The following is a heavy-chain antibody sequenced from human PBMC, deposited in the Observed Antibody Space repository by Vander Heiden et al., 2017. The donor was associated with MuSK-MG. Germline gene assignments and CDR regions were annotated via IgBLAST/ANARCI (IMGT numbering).Heavy chain of an antibody. J-gene: IGHJ4*02. CDR3: ARDSGMTYYDYIWGSPSDY. CDR2: ISSSSSYI. Sequence: EVQLVESGGGLVKPGGSLRLSCAASGFTFSSYSMNWVRQAPGKGLEWVSSISSSSSYIYYADSVKGRFTISRDNAKNSLYLQMNSLRAEDTAVYYCARDSGMTYYDYIWGSPSDYWGQGTLVTVSS. V-gene: IGHV3-21*01. D-gene: IGHD3-16*01. CDR1: GFTFSSYS.